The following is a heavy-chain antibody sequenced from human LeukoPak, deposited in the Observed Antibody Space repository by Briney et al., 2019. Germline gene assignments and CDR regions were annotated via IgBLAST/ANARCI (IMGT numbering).Heavy chain of an antibody. CDR3: AKARGDQYYYGSGSYSNDY. Sequence: PGGSLRLSCAASGFTFSSYSMNWVRQAPGKGLEWVSSISSSSSYIYYADSVKGRFTISRDNAKNSLYLQMNSLRAEDTAVYYCAKARGDQYYYGSGSYSNDYWGQGTLVTVS. CDR2: ISSSSSYI. J-gene: IGHJ4*02. CDR1: GFTFSSYS. D-gene: IGHD3-10*01. V-gene: IGHV3-21*01.